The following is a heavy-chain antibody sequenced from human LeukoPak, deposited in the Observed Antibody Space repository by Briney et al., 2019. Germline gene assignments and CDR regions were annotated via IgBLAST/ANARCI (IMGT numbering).Heavy chain of an antibody. J-gene: IGHJ6*02. V-gene: IGHV4-34*01. CDR1: GGSFSGYY. D-gene: IGHD3-10*01. Sequence: SETLSLTCAVYGGSFSGYYWSWIRQPPGKGLEWIREINHSGSTNYNPSLKSRVTISVDTSKNQFSLKLSSVTAADTAVYYCARLYNAYYYGSGSLKYGMDVWGQGTTVTVSS. CDR3: ARLYNAYYYGSGSLKYGMDV. CDR2: INHSGST.